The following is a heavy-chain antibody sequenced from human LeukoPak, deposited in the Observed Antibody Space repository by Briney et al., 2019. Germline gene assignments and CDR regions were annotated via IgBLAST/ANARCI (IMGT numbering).Heavy chain of an antibody. V-gene: IGHV4-39*01. CDR3: ARVIRTTGYYSNPKSGSFDF. J-gene: IGHJ4*02. CDR2: IYSSGST. CDR1: GGSISSSHLY. D-gene: IGHD3-9*01. Sequence: SETPSLTCAVSGGSISSSHLYWGWIRQPPGKGLEWIGTIYSSGSTYYNPSLRTRVTISVDTSKNQFSLRLSSVTAADTAVYYCARVIRTTGYYSNPKSGSFDFWGQGTLVTVSS.